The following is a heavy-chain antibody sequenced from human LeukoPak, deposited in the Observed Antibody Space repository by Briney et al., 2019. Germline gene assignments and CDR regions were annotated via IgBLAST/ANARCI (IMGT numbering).Heavy chain of an antibody. Sequence: SETLSLTCTVSGGSISSYYWSWIRQPPGKGLEWIGYIYYSGSTNYNPSLKSRVTISVDTSKNQFSLKLSSVTAADTAVYYCARGLREYGSGSYLLDYWGQGTLVTVSS. CDR1: GGSISSYY. J-gene: IGHJ4*02. V-gene: IGHV4-59*08. CDR3: ARGLREYGSGSYLLDY. D-gene: IGHD3-10*01. CDR2: IYYSGST.